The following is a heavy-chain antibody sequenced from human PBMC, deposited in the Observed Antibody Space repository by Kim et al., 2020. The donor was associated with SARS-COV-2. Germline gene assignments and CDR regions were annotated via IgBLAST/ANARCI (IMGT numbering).Heavy chain of an antibody. CDR3: ARGWGSGWVGNSYSYGMDV. CDR2: INTHTGIP. J-gene: IGHJ6*01. CDR1: GYSFTDYP. Sequence: ASVKVSCKASGYSFTDYPMNWVRQAPGQGLEWVGWINTHTGIPTYAQGFTGRFVFSLDTSVSTAYLQISSLEPEDTAMYYCARGWGSGWVGNSYSYGMDV. V-gene: IGHV7-4-1*02. D-gene: IGHD6-19*01.